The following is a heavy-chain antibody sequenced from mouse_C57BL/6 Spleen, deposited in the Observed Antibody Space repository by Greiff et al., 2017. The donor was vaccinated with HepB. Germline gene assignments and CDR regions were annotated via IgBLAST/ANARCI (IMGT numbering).Heavy chain of an antibody. Sequence: QVQLQQSGAELVKPGASVKMSCKASGYTFTTYPIEWMKQNHGKSLEWIGNFHPYNDDTKYNEKFKGKATLTVEKSSSTVYLELRRLTSDDSAVYDCARRVFYGSNYWYFDVWGTGTTVTVSS. D-gene: IGHD1-1*01. CDR1: GYTFTTYP. CDR3: ARRVFYGSNYWYFDV. V-gene: IGHV1-47*01. CDR2: FHPYNDDT. J-gene: IGHJ1*03.